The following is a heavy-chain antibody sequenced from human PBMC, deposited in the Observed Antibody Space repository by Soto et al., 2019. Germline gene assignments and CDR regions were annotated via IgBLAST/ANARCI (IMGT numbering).Heavy chain of an antibody. CDR2: IVVGSGNT. V-gene: IGHV1-58*01. CDR1: GFTITSSA. D-gene: IGHD3-9*01. J-gene: IGHJ6*02. Sequence: GASVTVSCKASGFTITSSAVQWVRQARGQRLEWIGWIVVGSGNTNYAQKFQERVTITRDMSTSTAYMELSSLRSEDTAVYYCAAAGMVDIHYYYGMDVWGQGTTVTAP. CDR3: AAAGMVDIHYYYGMDV.